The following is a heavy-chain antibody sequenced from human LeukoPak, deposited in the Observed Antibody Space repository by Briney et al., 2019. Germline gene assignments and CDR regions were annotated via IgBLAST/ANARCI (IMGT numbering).Heavy chain of an antibody. V-gene: IGHV1-69*05. J-gene: IGHJ3*02. Sequence: SVKVSCKASGGTFSSYAISWVRQAPGQGLEWMGGIIPIFGTANYAQKFQGRVTITTHESTSTAYMELSSVRSEDTAVYYCASSGHIAARYAFDIWGQGTMVTVSS. CDR2: IIPIFGTA. CDR1: GGTFSSYA. CDR3: ASSGHIAARYAFDI. D-gene: IGHD6-6*01.